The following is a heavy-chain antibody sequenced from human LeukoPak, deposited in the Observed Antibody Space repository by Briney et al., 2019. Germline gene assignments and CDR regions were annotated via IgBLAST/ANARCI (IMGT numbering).Heavy chain of an antibody. CDR2: ISRSSIYI. J-gene: IGHJ4*02. D-gene: IGHD3-10*01. V-gene: IGHV3-21*01. Sequence: GGSLRPSCAASEFSFSSYSMSWVRLAPGKGLEWVSSISRSSIYIYYADSVNGRFTISRDNAKNSLYLQMNSLRAEDTAVYDCAGDKNTMVRPCDYWGQGTLVTVSS. CDR3: AGDKNTMVRPCDY. CDR1: EFSFSSYS.